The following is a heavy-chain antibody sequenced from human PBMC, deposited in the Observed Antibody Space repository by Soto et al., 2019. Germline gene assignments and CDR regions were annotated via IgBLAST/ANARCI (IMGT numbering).Heavy chain of an antibody. Sequence: QVQLQQWGAGLLKPSETLSLTCAVYGGSFSGYYWSWIRQPPGKGLEWIGEIKLRGSTNYNPSLKSRVTISVDTSKNQFSLKLSSVTAADTAVYYCASSSGPGVPAYYFDYWGQGTLVTVSS. CDR3: ASSSGPGVPAYYFDY. CDR2: IKLRGST. CDR1: GGSFSGYY. V-gene: IGHV4-34*01. J-gene: IGHJ4*02. D-gene: IGHD2-2*01.